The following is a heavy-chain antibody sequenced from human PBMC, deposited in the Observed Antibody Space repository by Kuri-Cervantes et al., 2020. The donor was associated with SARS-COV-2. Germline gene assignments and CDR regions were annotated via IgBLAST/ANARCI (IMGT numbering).Heavy chain of an antibody. CDR2: ISGSGGST. V-gene: IGHV3-23*01. J-gene: IGHJ4*02. D-gene: IGHD1-1*01. CDR1: GFTFSSHA. Sequence: GGSLRLSCAASGFTFSSHAMSWVRQAPGKGLEWVSAISGSGGSTYYADSVKGRFTISRDNAKNMLFLQMNSLRAEDTAVYYCVRDGDHWNFDYWGQGTLVTVSS. CDR3: VRDGDHWNFDY.